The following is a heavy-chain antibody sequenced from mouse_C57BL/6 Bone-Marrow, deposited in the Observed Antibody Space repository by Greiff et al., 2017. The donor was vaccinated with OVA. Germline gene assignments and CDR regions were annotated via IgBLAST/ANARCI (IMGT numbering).Heavy chain of an antibody. D-gene: IGHD2-4*01. CDR1: GFSLTSYG. V-gene: IGHV2-2*01. CDR2: IWSGGST. J-gene: IGHJ3*01. Sequence: QVQLQQSGPGLVQPSQSLSITCTVSGFSLTSYGVHWVRQSPGKGLAWLGVIWSGGSTDSNAAFIFILSISKDNSKSQVFFKMNMRQADDTAIYYCASPYDYDGAWFAYWGQGTLVTVSA. CDR3: ASPYDYDGAWFAY.